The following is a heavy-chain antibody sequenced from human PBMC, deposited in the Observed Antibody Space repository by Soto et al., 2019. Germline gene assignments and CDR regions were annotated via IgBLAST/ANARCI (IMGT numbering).Heavy chain of an antibody. D-gene: IGHD6-13*01. Sequence: ASLKVSCKASGGTFSSYAISWVRQAPGQGLEWMGGIIPIFGTANYAQKFQGRVTITADESTSTAYMELSSLRSEDTAVYYCARESSSRYPYYYGMDVWGQGTTVTVSS. CDR2: IIPIFGTA. V-gene: IGHV1-69*13. J-gene: IGHJ6*02. CDR3: ARESSSRYPYYYGMDV. CDR1: GGTFSSYA.